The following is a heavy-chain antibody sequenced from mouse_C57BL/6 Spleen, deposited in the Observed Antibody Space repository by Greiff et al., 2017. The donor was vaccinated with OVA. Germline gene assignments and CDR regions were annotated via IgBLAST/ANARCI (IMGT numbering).Heavy chain of an antibody. CDR3: AREDDGDYYAMDY. D-gene: IGHD2-12*01. V-gene: IGHV1-7*01. CDR1: GYTFTSYW. Sequence: QVQLQQSGAELAKPGASVKLSCKASGYTFTSYWMHWVKQRPGQGLEWIGYINPSSGYTKYNQKFKDKATLTADKSSSTAYMQLSSLTYEDSAVYYCAREDDGDYYAMDYWGQGTSVTVSS. J-gene: IGHJ4*01. CDR2: INPSSGYT.